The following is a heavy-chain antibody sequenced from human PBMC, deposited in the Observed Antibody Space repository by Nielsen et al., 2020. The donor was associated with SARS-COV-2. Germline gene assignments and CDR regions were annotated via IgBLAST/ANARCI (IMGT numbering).Heavy chain of an antibody. CDR2: ISWNSGSI. Sequence: SLKISCAASGFTFDDYAMHWVRQAPGKGLEWVSGISWNSGSIGYADSVKGRFTISRDNAKNSLYLQMNSLRAEDTALYYCAKDMVRSSPEWELILGVAFDVWGQGTLVTVSS. CDR1: GFTFDDYA. CDR3: AKDMVRSSPEWELILGVAFDV. V-gene: IGHV3-9*01. D-gene: IGHD1-26*01. J-gene: IGHJ3*01.